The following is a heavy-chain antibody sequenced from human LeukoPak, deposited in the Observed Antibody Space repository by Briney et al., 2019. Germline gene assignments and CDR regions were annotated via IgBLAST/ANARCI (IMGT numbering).Heavy chain of an antibody. CDR1: GGSISSYY. CDR3: ARHGTTGTNLNWLDP. J-gene: IGHJ5*02. D-gene: IGHD1-1*01. Sequence: PSETLSLTCTVSGGSISSYYWSWIRQPPGKGLEWIGYIYYSGSTNYNPSLKSRVTISVDTSKNQFSLKVSSVTAADTAVYYCARHGTTGTNLNWLDPWGQGTLVTVSS. V-gene: IGHV4-59*01. CDR2: IYYSGST.